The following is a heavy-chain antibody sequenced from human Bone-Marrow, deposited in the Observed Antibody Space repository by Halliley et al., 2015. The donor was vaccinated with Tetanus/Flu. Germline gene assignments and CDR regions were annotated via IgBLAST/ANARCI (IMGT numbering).Heavy chain of an antibody. D-gene: IGHD6-13*01. CDR3: ARGVHYSTSWYHFDY. CDR2: IKQDGNEQ. V-gene: IGHV3-7*01. Sequence: SLRLSCAASGFTFSDYWMSWVRQAPGKGLEWVANIKQDGNEQHYVDSVKGRFTISRDNFKNSLYLYMNSLRVEDTALYFCARGVHYSTSWYHFDYGGQGTLISASS. J-gene: IGHJ4*02. CDR1: GFTFSDYW.